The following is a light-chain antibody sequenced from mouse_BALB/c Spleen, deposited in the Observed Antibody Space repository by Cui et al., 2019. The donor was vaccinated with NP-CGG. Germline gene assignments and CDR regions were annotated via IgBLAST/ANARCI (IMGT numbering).Light chain of an antibody. Sequence: QAVVTQKTALTTSPGETVTLTCRSSIGAVTTSNYANWVQEKPDHLFTGLIGGTNNRAPGVPARFSGFLIGDKAALTITGAQTEDEAIYFCALWYSNHWVFGGGTKLTVL. V-gene: IGLV1*01. CDR3: ALWYSNHWV. CDR2: GTN. CDR1: IGAVTTSNY. J-gene: IGLJ1*01.